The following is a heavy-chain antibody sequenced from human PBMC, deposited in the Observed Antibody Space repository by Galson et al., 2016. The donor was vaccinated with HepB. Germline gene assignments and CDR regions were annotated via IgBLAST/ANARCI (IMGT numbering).Heavy chain of an antibody. J-gene: IGHJ3*02. CDR3: ARKHETIGYADDFDM. Sequence: SLRLSCAASGFIFSQYVIHWVRQAPGKGLEWVAVTELDGSVKFYAAAVKGRFTISRDNSKNTLYLQMNSLRAEDTAVYYCARKHETIGYADDFDMWGQGTMVTVSS. V-gene: IGHV3-30-3*01. CDR1: GFIFSQYV. D-gene: IGHD3-22*01. CDR2: TELDGSVK.